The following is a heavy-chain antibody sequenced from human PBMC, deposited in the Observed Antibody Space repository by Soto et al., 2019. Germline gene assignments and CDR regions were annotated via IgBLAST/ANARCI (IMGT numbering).Heavy chain of an antibody. CDR2: ISYDGSNK. D-gene: IGHD6-19*01. Sequence: QLGGPLRLSCAASGFTFSSYAMHWVRQAPGKGLEWVAVISYDGSNKYYADSVKGRFTISRDNSKNTLYLQMNSLRAEDTAVYYCARDRLSGYDYYYGMDVWGQGTTVTVSS. J-gene: IGHJ6*02. V-gene: IGHV3-30*04. CDR3: ARDRLSGYDYYYGMDV. CDR1: GFTFSSYA.